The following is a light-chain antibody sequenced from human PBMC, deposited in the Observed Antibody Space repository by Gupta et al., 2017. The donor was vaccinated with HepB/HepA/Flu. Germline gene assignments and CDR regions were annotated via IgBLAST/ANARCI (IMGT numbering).Light chain of an antibody. V-gene: IGKV3-20*01. CDR1: QSVSSSY. Sequence: EIVLTQSPGTLSLSPGERATLSCSASQSVSSSYLAWYQQKPGQAPRLLIYGASSRATGIPDRFSGSGSGTXFTLTIXRLEPEDFAVYYCQQYGSSPTTFGXGTRLEIK. CDR2: GAS. J-gene: IGKJ5*01. CDR3: QQYGSSPTT.